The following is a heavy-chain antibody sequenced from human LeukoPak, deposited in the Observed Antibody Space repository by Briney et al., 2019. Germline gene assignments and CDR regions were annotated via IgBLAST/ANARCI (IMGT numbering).Heavy chain of an antibody. CDR1: GASISSSSYY. CDR3: GAPHAGRRGYGGNDVFDI. D-gene: IGHD5-12*01. Sequence: KPSETLSLTCTVSGASISSSSYYWGWIRQPPGKGLEWIGSIYYSGSTYYNPSLKSRVTISLDTSKKQFSLKLSSVTAADTAVYYCGAPHAGRRGYGGNDVFDIWGQGTMVTVSS. CDR2: IYYSGST. J-gene: IGHJ3*02. V-gene: IGHV4-39*01.